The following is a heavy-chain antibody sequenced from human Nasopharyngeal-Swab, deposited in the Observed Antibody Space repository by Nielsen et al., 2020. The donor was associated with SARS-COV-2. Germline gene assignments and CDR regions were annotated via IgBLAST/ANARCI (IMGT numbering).Heavy chain of an antibody. CDR3: ARVIGALPDY. Sequence: SETLSLTCAVYGGSFSGYYWSWIRQLPGKGLEWIGEINHSGSTNYNPSLKSRVTISVDTSKNQFSLKLSSVTAADTAVYYCARVIGALPDYWGQGTLVTVSS. D-gene: IGHD3-10*01. J-gene: IGHJ4*02. V-gene: IGHV4-34*01. CDR1: GGSFSGYY. CDR2: INHSGST.